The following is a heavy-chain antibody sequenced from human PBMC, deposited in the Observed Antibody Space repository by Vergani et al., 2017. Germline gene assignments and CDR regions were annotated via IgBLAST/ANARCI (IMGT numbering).Heavy chain of an antibody. CDR2: IDHTGRP. J-gene: IGHJ6*03. V-gene: IGHV4-34*01. CDR1: GGSFTSYH. Sequence: VQLQQLGGGLLKPSETLSLTCVVNGGSFTSYHWTWIRQSPGEGLEWVGDIDHTGRPDYTPSLKSRLTMSVDKSRNQFSLTLNSVTATDTAIYFCARVNTETNGHLYYYYYMDVWGQGTAVTVS. CDR3: ARVNTETNGHLYYYYYMDV. D-gene: IGHD4-11*01.